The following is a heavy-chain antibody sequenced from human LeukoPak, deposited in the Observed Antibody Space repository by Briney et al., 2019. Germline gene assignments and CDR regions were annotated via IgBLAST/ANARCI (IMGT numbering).Heavy chain of an antibody. CDR2: ISIYNGNT. V-gene: IGHV1-18*01. D-gene: IGHD3-3*01. CDR3: ARITYDFWSGYYMPDDP. CDR1: GYTFTNYG. Sequence: ASVKVSCKASGYTFTNYGISWVRQASGQGLEWMGWISIYNGNTDYAQKLRGRVTMTTDTPTSTAYMELRSLRSDDTAVYYCARITYDFWSGYYMPDDPWGQGTLVTVSS. J-gene: IGHJ5*02.